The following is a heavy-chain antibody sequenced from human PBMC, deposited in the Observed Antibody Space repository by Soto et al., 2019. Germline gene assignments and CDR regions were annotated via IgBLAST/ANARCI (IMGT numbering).Heavy chain of an antibody. D-gene: IGHD3-9*01. CDR3: ARSRYFDSSTTTKYYFDY. V-gene: IGHV1-18*01. J-gene: IGHJ4*02. CDR2: ISTYNANT. Sequence: QVQLVQSGAEVKKPGASVKVSCKASGYTFTKYGISWVRQAPGQGLEWMGWISTYNANTNYAQKLPGRVTMTTDTSTRTAYMELRSLRSDDTAVYYCARSRYFDSSTTTKYYFDYWGQGTLVTVSS. CDR1: GYTFTKYG.